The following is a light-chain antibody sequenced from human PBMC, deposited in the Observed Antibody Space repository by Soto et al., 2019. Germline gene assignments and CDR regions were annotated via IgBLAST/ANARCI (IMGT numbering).Light chain of an antibody. CDR2: SNR. Sequence: QSLLTQPPSVSVAPGQRVTISCTGSGSNIGAGYDVHWYQHLPGTGPKLLIYSNRNRPSGVPDRFSGSKSGTSASLAITGLQAEDEADYYCQSYDSSLSGYVFGTGTKVTVL. CDR3: QSYDSSLSGYV. CDR1: GSNIGAGYD. V-gene: IGLV1-40*01. J-gene: IGLJ1*01.